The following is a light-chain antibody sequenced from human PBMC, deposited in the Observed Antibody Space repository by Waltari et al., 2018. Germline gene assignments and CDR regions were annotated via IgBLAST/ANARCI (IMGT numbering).Light chain of an antibody. CDR3: AAWDDSLSGRL. Sequence: QSALTQPATVSGSPGQSITISCTGTTSSLGGYNSVPWYQQHPGKAPKPIISEVSNRPSGVSNRFAGSKSGNTASLTISGLQTEDEADYYCAAWDDSLSGRLFGGGTKLTVL. CDR2: EVS. V-gene: IGLV2-14*01. CDR1: TSSLGGYNS. J-gene: IGLJ2*01.